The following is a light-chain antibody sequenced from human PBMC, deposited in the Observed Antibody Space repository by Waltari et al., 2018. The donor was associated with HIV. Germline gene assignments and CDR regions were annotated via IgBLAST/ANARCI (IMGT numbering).Light chain of an antibody. CDR2: TAS. Sequence: DTQLTQSPSFLSASVGDRVTITCRASQGMSSYLAWYQQKPGKAPKLLIYTASTLESGVTSRFSGSGSGTECTLTSSSLQPEDLATYDCQHLNSYPRTFGEGTKVEIK. CDR1: QGMSSY. CDR3: QHLNSYPRT. J-gene: IGKJ1*01. V-gene: IGKV1-9*01.